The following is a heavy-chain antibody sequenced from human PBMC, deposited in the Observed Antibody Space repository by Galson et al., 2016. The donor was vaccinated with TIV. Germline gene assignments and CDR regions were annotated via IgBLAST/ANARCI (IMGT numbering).Heavy chain of an antibody. J-gene: IGHJ4*02. CDR3: ARDRDGYATVDY. Sequence: SLRLSCAASGFTFRSYGLHWVRQAPGKGLEWVALISSDRTNEYYADSVKGRFTISRDNSKHTVYLQMNSLRVEDTAMYFCARDRDGYATVDYWGQGTLVTVSS. D-gene: IGHD5-24*01. V-gene: IGHV3-33*01. CDR1: GFTFRSYG. CDR2: ISSDRTNE.